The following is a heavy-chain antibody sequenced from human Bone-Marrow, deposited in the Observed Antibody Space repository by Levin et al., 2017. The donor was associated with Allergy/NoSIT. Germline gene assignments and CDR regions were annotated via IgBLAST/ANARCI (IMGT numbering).Heavy chain of an antibody. CDR1: GFTFSDSH. CDR2: ISHDDTVI. CDR3: ARDLSHSDRAFDY. V-gene: IGHV3-21*06. J-gene: IGHJ4*02. D-gene: IGHD2-21*02. Sequence: KAGGSLRLSCAASGFTFSDSHMNWVRQAPGKGLEWVSFISHDDTVIKYADSLKGRFTISRDNAKNSLYLQLNSLKAEDTAMYYCARDLSHSDRAFDYWGQGTLVTVSS.